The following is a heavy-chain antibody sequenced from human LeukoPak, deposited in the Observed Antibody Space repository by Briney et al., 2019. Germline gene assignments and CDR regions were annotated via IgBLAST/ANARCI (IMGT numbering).Heavy chain of an antibody. D-gene: IGHD2-2*01. CDR1: GFTFSSYS. Sequence: GGSLRLSCAASGFTFSSYSMNWVRQAPGKGLEWVSSISSSSSYIYYADSVKGRFTISRDNAKNSLYLQMNSLRAEDTAVYYCARELGCRTPVVVPAAIWFDPWGQGTLVTVSS. CDR2: ISSSSSYI. J-gene: IGHJ5*02. V-gene: IGHV3-21*01. CDR3: ARELGCRTPVVVPAAIWFDP.